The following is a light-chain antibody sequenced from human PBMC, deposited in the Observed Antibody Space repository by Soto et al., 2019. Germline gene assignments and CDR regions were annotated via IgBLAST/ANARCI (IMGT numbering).Light chain of an antibody. V-gene: IGLV1-51*01. J-gene: IGLJ1*01. CDR1: RSDIGDYY. CDR2: DNH. Sequence: PGHNVTISCSWSRSDIGDYYVSWYQQLPGTAPKLLIYDNHNRPSGIPDRFSGSKSGTSATLGITGLQPGDEADYYCGTWDTSLSAGVFGSGTKVTVL. CDR3: GTWDTSLSAGV.